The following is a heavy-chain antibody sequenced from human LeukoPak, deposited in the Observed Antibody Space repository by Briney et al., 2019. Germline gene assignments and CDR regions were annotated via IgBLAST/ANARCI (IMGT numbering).Heavy chain of an antibody. J-gene: IGHJ5*02. CDR2: ISGSGGSI. CDR3: AKDSRGSSAWNH. D-gene: IGHD2-2*01. V-gene: IGHV3-23*01. CDR1: GFTFSTYA. Sequence: PGGSLRLSRAASGFTFSTYALSWVRQAPGKGLEWVSVISGSGGSIYYADSVKGRFTISRDNSKNTLYLQMNSLRAEDTAVYYCAKDSRGSSAWNHWGQGTLVTVSS.